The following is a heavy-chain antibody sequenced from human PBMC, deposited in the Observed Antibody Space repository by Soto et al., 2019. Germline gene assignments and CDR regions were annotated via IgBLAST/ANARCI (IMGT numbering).Heavy chain of an antibody. Sequence: GLDLEWLALIYWNDDKRYSPSLKSRLTITKDTSKNQVVLTMTNMDPVDTATYYCAHRSYYYDSSGYRRGAFDIWGQGTMVTVSS. D-gene: IGHD3-22*01. J-gene: IGHJ3*02. CDR2: IYWNDDK. CDR3: AHRSYYYDSSGYRRGAFDI. V-gene: IGHV2-5*01.